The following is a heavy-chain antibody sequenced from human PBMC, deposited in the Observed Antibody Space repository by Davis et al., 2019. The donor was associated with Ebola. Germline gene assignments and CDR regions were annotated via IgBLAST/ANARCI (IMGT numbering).Heavy chain of an antibody. J-gene: IGHJ3*02. CDR3: ALGVVGAQDAFDI. CDR2: ISSSSSYI. Sequence: PGGSLRLSCAASGFTFSSYSMNWVRQAPGKGLEWVSSISSSSSYIYYADSVKGRFTISRDNAKNSLYLQMNSLRAEDTAAYYCALGVVGAQDAFDIWGQGTMVTVSS. CDR1: GFTFSSYS. V-gene: IGHV3-21*01. D-gene: IGHD1-26*01.